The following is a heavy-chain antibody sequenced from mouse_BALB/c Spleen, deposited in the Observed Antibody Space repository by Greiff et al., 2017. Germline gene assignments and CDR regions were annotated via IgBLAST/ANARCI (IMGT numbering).Heavy chain of an antibody. CDR1: GFNIKDYY. CDR3: KRVGY. V-gene: IGHV14-4*02. Sequence: VQLQQSGAELVRSGASVKLSCTASGFNIKDYYMHWVKQRPEQGLEWIGWVDPENGDTEYAPKFQGKATMTADTSSNTAYLQLSSLTSEDTAVYYCKRVGYWGQGTTLTVSS. CDR2: VDPENGDT. J-gene: IGHJ2*01.